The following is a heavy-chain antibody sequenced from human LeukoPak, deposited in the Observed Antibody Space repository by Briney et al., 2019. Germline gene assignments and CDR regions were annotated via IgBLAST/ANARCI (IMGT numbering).Heavy chain of an antibody. CDR1: GFSFSSYA. J-gene: IGHJ2*01. V-gene: IGHV3-23*01. CDR2: MSSSDDGR. Sequence: GGSLRLSCATSGFSFSSYAMSWVRQAPGKGLEWVSAMSSSDDGRYYAASVRGRFTISRDNSKNTLYLQMNSLRAEDTAVYYCAKEHGEFDLWGRGTLVTVSS. CDR3: AKEHGEFDL. D-gene: IGHD7-27*01.